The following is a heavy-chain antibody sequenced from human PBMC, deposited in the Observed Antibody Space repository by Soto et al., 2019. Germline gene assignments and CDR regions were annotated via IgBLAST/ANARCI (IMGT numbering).Heavy chain of an antibody. J-gene: IGHJ4*02. Sequence: GGSQRVSSTALGCTISDYAMHWIRQAKGKGLEWVAVVSHDGRNTHYADSVKGRFTISRDSSKNTVSLEMTSLRAEDTAVYYCAKGGRQWLVTSDFNYWGQGALVTVSS. CDR1: GCTISDYA. CDR2: VSHDGRNT. CDR3: AKGGRQWLVTSDFNY. D-gene: IGHD6-19*01. V-gene: IGHV3-30*18.